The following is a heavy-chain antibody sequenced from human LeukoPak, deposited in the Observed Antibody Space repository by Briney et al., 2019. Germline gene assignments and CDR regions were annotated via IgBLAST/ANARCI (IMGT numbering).Heavy chain of an antibody. CDR3: ARDLISSSGWDFDY. Sequence: ASVKVSCKASGYSFTSYYIHWVRQTPGQGLEWLGIINPAGGTTSYAPRFQDGFTMTSDTSTNTVYMELSSLRSEDTAVYYCARDLISSSGWDFDYWGQGTLVSVSS. V-gene: IGHV1-46*01. D-gene: IGHD6-19*01. CDR1: GYSFTSYY. CDR2: INPAGGTT. J-gene: IGHJ4*02.